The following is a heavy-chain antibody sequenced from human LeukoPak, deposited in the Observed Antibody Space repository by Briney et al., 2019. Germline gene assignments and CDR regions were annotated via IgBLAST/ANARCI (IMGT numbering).Heavy chain of an antibody. CDR2: IIPIFGTA. CDR3: ARDSRGYDILTGYFDY. J-gene: IGHJ4*02. CDR1: GGTFSSYA. V-gene: IGHV1-69*13. D-gene: IGHD3-9*01. Sequence: ASVTVSCKASGGTFSSYAISWVRQAPGQGLEWMGGIIPIFGTANYAQKSQGRVTITADESTSTAYMELSSLRSEDTAVYYCARDSRGYDILTGYFDYWGQGTLVTVSS.